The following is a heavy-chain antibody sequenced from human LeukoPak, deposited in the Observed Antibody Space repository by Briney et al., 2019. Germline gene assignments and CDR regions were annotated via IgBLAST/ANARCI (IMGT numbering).Heavy chain of an antibody. V-gene: IGHV3-21*01. D-gene: IGHD2-2*02. Sequence: GGSLRLSCAASGFTFSSYSMNWVRQAPGKGLEWVSSISGSSNYIYYADSLKGRFTISRDNAKNSLYLQMNSLRAEDTAVYYCASGEVLYCSSTSCYTNAFDIWGQGTMVTVSS. CDR3: ASGEVLYCSSTSCYTNAFDI. J-gene: IGHJ3*02. CDR1: GFTFSSYS. CDR2: ISGSSNYI.